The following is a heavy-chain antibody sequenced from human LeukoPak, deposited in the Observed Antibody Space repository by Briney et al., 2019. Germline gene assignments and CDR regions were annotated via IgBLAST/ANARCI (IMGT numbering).Heavy chain of an antibody. V-gene: IGHV4-39*01. CDR3: ASGSVDYDSSGYYLEAFDI. D-gene: IGHD3-22*01. J-gene: IGHJ3*02. CDR2: IYYSGST. CDR1: GGSISSSSYY. Sequence: KPSETLSLTCTVSGGSISSSSYYWGWTRQPPGKGLEWIGSIYYSGSTYYNPSLKSRVTISVDTSKNQFSLKLSSVTAADTAVYYCASGSVDYDSSGYYLEAFDIWGQGTMVTVSS.